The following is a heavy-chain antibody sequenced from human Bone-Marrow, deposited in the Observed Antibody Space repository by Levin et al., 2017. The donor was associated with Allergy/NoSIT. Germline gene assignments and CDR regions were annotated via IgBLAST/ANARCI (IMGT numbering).Heavy chain of an antibody. J-gene: IGHJ3*01. D-gene: IGHD3-3*01. CDR3: GKWSSTIFGVVFTSRDSSDAFDV. V-gene: IGHV3-15*01. CDR1: GFTFTNAW. CDR2: IKSKIDGGTI. Sequence: PGGSLRLSCAATGFTFTNAWMSWVRQAPGKGLEWVGRIKSKIDGGTIDYGAPVKGRVVISRDDSKHTLYLQMHSPQTEDIAKYYCGKWSSTIFGVVFTSRDSSDAFDVWGQGTMVTVSS.